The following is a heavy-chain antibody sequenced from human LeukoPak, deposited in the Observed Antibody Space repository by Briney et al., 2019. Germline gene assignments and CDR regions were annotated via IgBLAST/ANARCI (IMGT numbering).Heavy chain of an antibody. CDR1: GFTFSSYS. CDR3: ARVLLVGASDAFDI. V-gene: IGHV3-21*01. J-gene: IGHJ3*02. D-gene: IGHD1-26*01. Sequence: GGSLRLSCAASGFTFSSYSMNWVRQAPGKGLEWVSSISSSSSYIYYADSVKGRFTISRDNAKNSLYLQMNSLRAEDTAVYYCARVLLVGASDAFDIWGQGTMVTVSS. CDR2: ISSSSSYI.